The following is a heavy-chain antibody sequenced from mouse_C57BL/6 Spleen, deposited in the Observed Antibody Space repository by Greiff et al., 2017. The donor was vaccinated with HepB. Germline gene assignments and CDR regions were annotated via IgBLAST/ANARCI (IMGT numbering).Heavy chain of an antibody. CDR1: GYAFSSYW. V-gene: IGHV1-80*01. CDR3: ARKRTGMDFDY. Sequence: VQLQQSGAELVKPGASVKISCKASGYAFSSYWMNWVKQRPGKGLEWIGQIYPGDGDTNYNGKFKGKATLTADKSSSTAYMQLSSLTSEDSAVYFCARKRTGMDFDYWGQGTTLTVSS. CDR2: IYPGDGDT. D-gene: IGHD4-1*01. J-gene: IGHJ2*01.